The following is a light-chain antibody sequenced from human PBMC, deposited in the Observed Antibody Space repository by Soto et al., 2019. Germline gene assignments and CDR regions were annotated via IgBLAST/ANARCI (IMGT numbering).Light chain of an antibody. CDR1: SSDIGVYNY. V-gene: IGLV2-11*01. CDR2: DVN. J-gene: IGLJ2*01. Sequence: QSVLTQPRSVSGSPGQSVAISCTGTSSDIGVYNYVSWYQQHPGKAPKLMISDVNKRPSGVPDRFSGSKSANTASLTISGLQAEDEADYYCCSYAGSYTMIFGGGTQLTVL. CDR3: CSYAGSYTMI.